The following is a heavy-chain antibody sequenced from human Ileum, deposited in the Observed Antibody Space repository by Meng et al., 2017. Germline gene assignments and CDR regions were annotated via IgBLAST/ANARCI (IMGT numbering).Heavy chain of an antibody. J-gene: IGHJ4*02. CDR1: GGSISSGGYY. CDR2: IYDSGST. CDR3: ARGGTAYFDY. Sequence: QVQLQESGPGLLKPSQTLSLTCTVSGGSISSGGYYWSWIRQHPGKGLEWIGYIYDSGSTYYNLSLKSRIAISGDTSKNQFSLNLSSVTAADTAVYYCARGGTAYFDYWGQGTLVTVSS. V-gene: IGHV4-31*03. D-gene: IGHD1-1*01.